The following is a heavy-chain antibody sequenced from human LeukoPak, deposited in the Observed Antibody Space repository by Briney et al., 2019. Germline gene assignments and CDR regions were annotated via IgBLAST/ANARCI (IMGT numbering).Heavy chain of an antibody. V-gene: IGHV1-2*02. CDR2: INPDSGDT. J-gene: IGHJ4*02. D-gene: IGHD2-2*01. Sequence: GASVKVSCKAPGYTFTGYYMHWMRQAPGQGLEWMGWINPDSGDTNYEQKFQGRVTMTRDTSISTAYMELSRLRFDDTAVYYCARELHCNSTHCYPLYDYWGQGTLVTVSS. CDR3: ARELHCNSTHCYPLYDY. CDR1: GYTFTGYY.